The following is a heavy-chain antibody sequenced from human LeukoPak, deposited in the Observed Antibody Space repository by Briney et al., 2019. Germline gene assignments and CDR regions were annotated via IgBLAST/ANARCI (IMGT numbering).Heavy chain of an antibody. V-gene: IGHV1-69*13. CDR2: IIPPFGAA. D-gene: IGHD2-21*01. J-gene: IGHJ4*02. CDR3: ARGDRCRTISCYWGAGY. CDR1: GGTLSNYA. Sequence: ASVKVSCKASGGTLSNYAISWVRQAPGQGLEWMGGIIPPFGAANYAHKFQGRVTFTADESTSTAYMELSSLTSEDSAVYYCARGDRCRTISCYWGAGYWGQGTLVTVSS.